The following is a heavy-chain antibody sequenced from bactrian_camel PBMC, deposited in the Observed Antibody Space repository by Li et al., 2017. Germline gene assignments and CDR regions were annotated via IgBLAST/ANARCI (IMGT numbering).Heavy chain of an antibody. CDR2: IAGDGRT. CDR3: AADLVTDEPSLVEREYYY. V-gene: IGHV3S53*01. CDR1: GYVYTTNA. Sequence: QLVESGGGSVQSGGSLKLSCQFSGYVYTTNAMGWFRQAPGKEREGVAAIAGDGRTDYADTVKGRATISRDGAKNIIALEMDSLKPEDTATYYCAADLVTDEPSLVEREYYYWGQGTQVTVS. J-gene: IGHJ4*01. D-gene: IGHD1*01.